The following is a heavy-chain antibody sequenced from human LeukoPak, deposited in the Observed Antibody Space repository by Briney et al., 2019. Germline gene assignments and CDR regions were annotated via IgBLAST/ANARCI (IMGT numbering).Heavy chain of an antibody. Sequence: SETLSLTCTVSGGSISSGGYYWSWIRQHPGKGLEWIRYIYYSGSTYYNPSLKSRVTISVDTSKNQFSLKLSSVTAADTAVYYCARVSFRNWFDPWGQGTLVTVSS. CDR3: ARVSFRNWFDP. CDR1: GGSISSGGYY. J-gene: IGHJ5*02. CDR2: IYYSGST. V-gene: IGHV4-31*03.